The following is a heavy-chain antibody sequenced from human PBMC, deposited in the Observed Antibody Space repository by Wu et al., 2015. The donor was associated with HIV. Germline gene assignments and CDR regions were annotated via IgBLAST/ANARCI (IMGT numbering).Heavy chain of an antibody. CDR2: IVPLFDAP. J-gene: IGHJ5*02. V-gene: IGHV1-69*13. D-gene: IGHD3-10*01. CDR3: AREGSYYKFDP. Sequence: QVQLVQSGAEVKKPGSSVRVSCKASGGTFSTYAISWVRQAPGRGLEWMGRIVPLFDAPNYAQRFHDRLTITADGSTTTAYMELRNLRSDDTAVYYCAREGSYYKFDPWGQGTLVTVSS. CDR1: GGTFSTYA.